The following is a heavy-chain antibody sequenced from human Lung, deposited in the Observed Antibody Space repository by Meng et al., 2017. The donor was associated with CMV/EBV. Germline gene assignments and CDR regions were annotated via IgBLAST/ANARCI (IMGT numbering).Heavy chain of an antibody. J-gene: IGHJ6*02. CDR1: GFSFAAYN. V-gene: IGHV3-30*02. CDR3: AKDFKGHFTMDV. CDR2: IKNDGGNDEK. Sequence: GESLKISCAASGFSFAAYNIHWVRQAPGKGLEWVTIIKNDGGNDEKYYADSVMGRFTISGDISKNTVYLQMNSLKPEDTAVYYCAKDFKGHFTMDVWGQGTXVTVSS.